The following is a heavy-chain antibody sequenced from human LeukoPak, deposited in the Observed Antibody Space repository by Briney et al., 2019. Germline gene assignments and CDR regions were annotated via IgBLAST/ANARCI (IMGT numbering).Heavy chain of an antibody. Sequence: PGRSLRLSCAASAFSFSHYAMYWVRQSPGKGLEWVAVISYDGSTEFYTASVKGRFAISRDNSNNTLSLQMNSLRPEDTAVYYCARTYYDSGSLIENWGQGTLVTVSS. CDR1: AFSFSHYA. V-gene: IGHV3-30*09. CDR3: ARTYYDSGSLIEN. J-gene: IGHJ4*02. D-gene: IGHD3-10*01. CDR2: ISYDGSTE.